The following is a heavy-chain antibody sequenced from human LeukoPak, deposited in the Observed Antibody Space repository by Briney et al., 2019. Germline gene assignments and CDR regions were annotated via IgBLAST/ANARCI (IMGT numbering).Heavy chain of an antibody. CDR3: ARVSAGGSRYFDY. D-gene: IGHD1-26*01. CDR1: GYSISSGYY. Sequence: SETLSLTCTVSGYSISSGYYWGWIRQPPGKGLEWIGSIYYSGSTYYDPSLKSRVTISVDTSKSQFSLELSSVTAADTAVYYCARVSAGGSRYFDYWGQGTLVTVSS. CDR2: IYYSGST. J-gene: IGHJ4*02. V-gene: IGHV4-38-2*02.